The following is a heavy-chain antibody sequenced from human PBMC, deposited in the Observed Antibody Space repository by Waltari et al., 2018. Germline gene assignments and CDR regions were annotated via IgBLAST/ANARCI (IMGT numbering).Heavy chain of an antibody. J-gene: IGHJ4*02. V-gene: IGHV3-23*01. Sequence: EVQLLESGGGLVQPGGSLRLSCGASGFTLTSHPMTWVPWVPQAPGKGLEWVAMIDWSGRNTYYSESVKGRFTISRDNSKNTLYLQMNSLRVEDTAVYYCARDQDDSTGWYGLIDYWGQGTRVTVSS. CDR2: IDWSGRNT. D-gene: IGHD6-19*01. CDR1: GFTLTSHP. CDR3: ARDQDDSTGWYGLIDY.